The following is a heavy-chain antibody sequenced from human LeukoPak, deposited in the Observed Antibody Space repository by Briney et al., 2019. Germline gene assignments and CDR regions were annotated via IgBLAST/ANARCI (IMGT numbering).Heavy chain of an antibody. Sequence: GGSLRLSCAASGFTFSTYNMNWVRQAPGKGLEWVSSISSSSSYIYYADSVKGRFTISRDNAKNSLYLQMNSLRAEDTAVYYCARGRLSGSSTSWFDPWGQGTLVTVSS. CDR3: ARGRLSGSSTSWFDP. J-gene: IGHJ5*02. CDR1: GFTFSTYN. CDR2: ISSSSSYI. V-gene: IGHV3-21*01. D-gene: IGHD2-2*01.